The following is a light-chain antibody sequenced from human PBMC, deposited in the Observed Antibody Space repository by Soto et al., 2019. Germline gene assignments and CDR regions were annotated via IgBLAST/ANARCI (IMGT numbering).Light chain of an antibody. J-gene: IGKJ4*01. CDR1: ESINSN. CDR2: RAS. CDR3: QQYNSWPRAT. V-gene: IGKV3-15*01. Sequence: VMTQSPAILSLSRGERATLSCRASESINSNLAWYQQKPGQAPRLLMFRASTRATGFPARFSGSGSGTEFNLTISSLQSEDFAVYYCQQYNSWPRATFGGGTTIEIK.